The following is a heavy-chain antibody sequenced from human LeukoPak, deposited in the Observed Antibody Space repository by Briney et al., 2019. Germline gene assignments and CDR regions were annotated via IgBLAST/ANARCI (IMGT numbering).Heavy chain of an antibody. J-gene: IGHJ6*03. V-gene: IGHV4-39*01. CDR1: GGSISSSSYY. Sequence: SETLSLTCTVSGGSISSSSYYWGWIRQPPGKGLEWIGSTYYSGSTYYNPSLKSRVTISVDTSKNQFSLKLSSVTAADTAVYYCAFSYYDFWSGYFSGPYYYYMDVWGKGTTVTVSS. CDR3: AFSYYDFWSGYFSGPYYYYMDV. CDR2: TYYSGST. D-gene: IGHD3-3*01.